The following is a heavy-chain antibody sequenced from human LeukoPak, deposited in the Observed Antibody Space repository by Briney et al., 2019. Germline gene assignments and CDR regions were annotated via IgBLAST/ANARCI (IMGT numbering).Heavy chain of an antibody. Sequence: GGSLRLSCAASGFTFSSFGMHWVRQAPGKGLEWVAVISYDGSSKYYADSVKGRFTISRDNSKNTLYLQMNSLRVEDTAVYYCAQGRLGYSYGAFDHWGQGTLVTVSS. CDR1: GFTFSSFG. CDR2: ISYDGSSK. J-gene: IGHJ4*02. V-gene: IGHV3-30*18. CDR3: AQGRLGYSYGAFDH. D-gene: IGHD5-18*01.